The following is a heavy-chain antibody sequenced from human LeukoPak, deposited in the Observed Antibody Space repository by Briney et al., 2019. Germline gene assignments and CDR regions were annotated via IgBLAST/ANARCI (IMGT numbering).Heavy chain of an antibody. D-gene: IGHD2-15*01. J-gene: IGHJ4*02. CDR2: ISAYNGNT. CDR1: GYTFTSYG. CDR3: ARARGYCSGGSCRHFDY. V-gene: IGHV1-18*04. Sequence: ASVTVSCKASGYTFTSYGISWVRQAPGQGLEWMGWISAYNGNTNYAQKLQGRVTMTTDTSTSTAYMELRGLRSDDTAVYYCARARGYCSGGSCRHFDYWGQGTLVTVSS.